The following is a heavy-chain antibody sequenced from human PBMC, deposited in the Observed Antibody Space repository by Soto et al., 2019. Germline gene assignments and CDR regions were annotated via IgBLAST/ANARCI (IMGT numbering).Heavy chain of an antibody. CDR2: ISYDGSNK. D-gene: IGHD6-19*01. CDR3: AKDPGGQAVALDY. CDR1: GFTFSSYG. Sequence: QVQLVESGGGVVQPGRSLRLSCAASGFTFSSYGMHWVRQAPGKGLEWVAVISYDGSNKYYADSVKGRFTIFRDNSKNTLYLQMNSLRAEDTAVYYCAKDPGGQAVALDYWGQGTLVTVSS. J-gene: IGHJ4*02. V-gene: IGHV3-30*18.